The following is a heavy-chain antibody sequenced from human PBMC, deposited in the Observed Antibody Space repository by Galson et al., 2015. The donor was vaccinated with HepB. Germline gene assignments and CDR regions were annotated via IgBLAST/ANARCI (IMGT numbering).Heavy chain of an antibody. Sequence: SVKVSCKASGGTFSSYAISWVRQAPGQGLEWMGGIIPIFGTANYAQKFQGRVTITADESTSTAYMELSSLRSEDTAVYYCARAHRDYGGNSHAFEIWGQGTMVTVSS. D-gene: IGHD4-23*01. CDR2: IIPIFGTA. CDR3: ARAHRDYGGNSHAFEI. V-gene: IGHV1-69*13. CDR1: GGTFSSYA. J-gene: IGHJ3*02.